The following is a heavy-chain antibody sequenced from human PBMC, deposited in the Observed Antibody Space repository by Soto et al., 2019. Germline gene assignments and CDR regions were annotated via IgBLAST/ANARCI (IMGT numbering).Heavy chain of an antibody. J-gene: IGHJ5*02. Sequence: SETLSLTCTVSGGSISSGGYYWSWIRQHPGKGLEWIGYIYYSGSTYYNPSLKSRVTISVDTSKNQFSLNLSSVTAADTAVYYCARAGHSSSAEGANWFDPWGQGTLVTVSS. CDR1: GGSISSGGYY. V-gene: IGHV4-31*03. D-gene: IGHD6-6*01. CDR3: ARAGHSSSAEGANWFDP. CDR2: IYYSGST.